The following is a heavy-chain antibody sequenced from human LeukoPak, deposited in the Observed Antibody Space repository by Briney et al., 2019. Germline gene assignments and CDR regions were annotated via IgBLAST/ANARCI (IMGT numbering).Heavy chain of an antibody. J-gene: IGHJ3*02. V-gene: IGHV3-7*01. D-gene: IGHD3-22*01. CDR1: GFTSSSYW. CDR3: ARDQTYYYDSSGYYDAFDI. Sequence: GESLRLSCAASGFTSSSYWMNWVRQAPGKGLEWVANINEDGTVKYYVDYLKCRVTIYRDNAKTSVYLQMNRLIAEDTAVYYCARDQTYYYDSSGYYDAFDIWGQGTMVTVSS. CDR2: INEDGTVK.